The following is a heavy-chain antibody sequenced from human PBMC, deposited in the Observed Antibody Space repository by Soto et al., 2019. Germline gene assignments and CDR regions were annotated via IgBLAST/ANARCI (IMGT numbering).Heavy chain of an antibody. Sequence: VQLVESGGGLVQPGGSLRLSCAASGFTFSSYSMNWVRQAPGKGLEWVSSISSSSSYIYYADSVKGRFTISRDNAKNSLYLQMNSLRAEDTAVYYCATLSAAMDWFDPWGQGTLVTVSS. CDR2: ISSSSSYI. D-gene: IGHD2-2*01. V-gene: IGHV3-21*01. CDR3: ATLSAAMDWFDP. CDR1: GFTFSSYS. J-gene: IGHJ5*02.